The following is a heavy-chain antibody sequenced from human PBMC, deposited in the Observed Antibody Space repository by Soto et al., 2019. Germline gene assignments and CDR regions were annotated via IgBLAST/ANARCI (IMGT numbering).Heavy chain of an antibody. J-gene: IGHJ3*02. D-gene: IGHD2-21*02. V-gene: IGHV3-53*01. Sequence: EVQLVESGGGLIQPGGSLRLSCAASGFTVSSNYMSWVRQAPGKGLEWVSVIYSGGSTYYADSVKGRFTISRDNSKNTLYLQMNSLSAEDTAVYYCARVPRWAYCGGDCYSPDAFDIWGQGTMVTVSS. CDR1: GFTVSSNY. CDR3: ARVPRWAYCGGDCYSPDAFDI. CDR2: IYSGGST.